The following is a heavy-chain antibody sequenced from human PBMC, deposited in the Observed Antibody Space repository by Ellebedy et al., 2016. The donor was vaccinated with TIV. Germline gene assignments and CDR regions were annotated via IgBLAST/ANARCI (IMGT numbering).Heavy chain of an antibody. J-gene: IGHJ6*02. CDR3: TREAANWNYPYYYYNGMDV. D-gene: IGHD1-7*01. V-gene: IGHV3-49*04. Sequence: GESLKISCTASGFTFGDFAISWVRQAPGKGLEWVGFIGSEGYGGTTQYAASVKGRFTISRDDSKSIAYLQMNSLKTEDTALYYCTREAANWNYPYYYYNGMDVWGQGTTVTVSS. CDR1: GFTFGDFA. CDR2: IGSEGYGGTT.